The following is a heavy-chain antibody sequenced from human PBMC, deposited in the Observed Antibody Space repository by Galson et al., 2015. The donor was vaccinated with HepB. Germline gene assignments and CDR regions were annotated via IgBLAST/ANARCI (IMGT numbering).Heavy chain of an antibody. Sequence: ETLSLTCNVSGASIRNNYWSWIRQPPGKGLEWIGYMYYSGSPNYNPSLKSRVTILVDTSKNQISLKVRSVTAADTAVYFCARVLDSGYYYGLDLWGQGTTVTVSS. D-gene: IGHD1-26*01. CDR2: MYYSGSP. CDR1: GASIRNNY. V-gene: IGHV4-59*01. J-gene: IGHJ6*02. CDR3: ARVLDSGYYYGLDL.